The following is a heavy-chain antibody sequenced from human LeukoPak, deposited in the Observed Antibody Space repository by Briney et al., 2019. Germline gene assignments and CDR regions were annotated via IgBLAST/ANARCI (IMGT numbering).Heavy chain of an antibody. CDR2: IYHSGST. CDR3: ARIAVALRGWFDP. J-gene: IGHJ5*02. D-gene: IGHD6-19*01. CDR1: GGSISSSNW. Sequence: SGTLSLTCAVSGGSISSSNWWSWVRQPPGKGLEWIGEIYHSGSTNYNPSLRSRVTISVDKSKNQFSLKLSSVTAADTAVYYCARIAVALRGWFDPWGQGTLVTVSS. V-gene: IGHV4-4*02.